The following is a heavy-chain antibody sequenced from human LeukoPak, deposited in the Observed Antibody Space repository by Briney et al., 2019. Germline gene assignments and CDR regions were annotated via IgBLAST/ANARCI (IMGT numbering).Heavy chain of an antibody. CDR2: IIPIFGTA. V-gene: IGHV1-69*05. D-gene: IGHD2/OR15-2a*01. J-gene: IGHJ3*02. Sequence: GASVKVSCKASGGTFSSYAISWVRQAPGQGLEWMGGIIPIFGTANYAQKFQGRVTITTDESTSTAYMELSSLRSEDTAVYYCARGGEIYEGAFDIWGQGTMVTVSS. CDR1: GGTFSSYA. CDR3: ARGGEIYEGAFDI.